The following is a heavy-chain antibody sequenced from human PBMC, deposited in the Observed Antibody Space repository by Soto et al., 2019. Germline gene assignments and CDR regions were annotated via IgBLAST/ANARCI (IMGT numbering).Heavy chain of an antibody. J-gene: IGHJ6*02. V-gene: IGHV3-15*01. CDR2: IKSKTDGGTT. D-gene: IGHD2-2*01. CDR3: SLYCISTNCFHYYGMDV. Sequence: GGSLRLSCAASGFTFSNAWMTWVRQAPGKGLEWVGRIKSKTDGGTTDYAAPVKGRFTISRDDSKNTLYLQMNSLKIEDTAVYYYSLYCISTNCFHYYGMDVWGQGTTVTVSS. CDR1: GFTFSNAW.